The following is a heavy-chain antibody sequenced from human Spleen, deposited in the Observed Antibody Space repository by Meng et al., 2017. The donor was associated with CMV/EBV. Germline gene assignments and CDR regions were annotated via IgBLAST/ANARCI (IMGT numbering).Heavy chain of an antibody. V-gene: IGHV3-7*01. CDR2: IKQDESET. CDR3: AREGRDLDY. CDR1: GFTFSSYA. J-gene: IGHJ4*02. D-gene: IGHD2-15*01. Sequence: GESLKISCAASGFTFSSYAMSWVRQAPGKGLEWVANIKQDESETYYVDSVKGRFTISRDNAKNSLFLLINSLRAEDTAVYYCAREGRDLDYWGQGTLVTVSS.